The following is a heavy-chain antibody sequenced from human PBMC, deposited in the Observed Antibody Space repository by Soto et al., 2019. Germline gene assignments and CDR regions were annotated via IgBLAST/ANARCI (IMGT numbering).Heavy chain of an antibody. D-gene: IGHD4-4*01. CDR3: AKDVFPYSNYGGFDY. CDR2: ISGSGGST. V-gene: IGHV3-23*01. J-gene: IGHJ4*02. Sequence: GGSLRLSCAASGFTFSSYAMSWVRQAPGKGLEWVSAISGSGGSTYYADSVKGRFTISRDNSKNTLYLQMNSLRAEDTAVYYCAKDVFPYSNYGGFDYWGQGTLVTVSS. CDR1: GFTFSSYA.